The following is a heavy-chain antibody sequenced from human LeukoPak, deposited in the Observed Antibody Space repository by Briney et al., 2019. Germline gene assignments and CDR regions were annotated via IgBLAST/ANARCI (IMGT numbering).Heavy chain of an antibody. Sequence: GASVKVSCKASGYTFTGYYMHWARQAPGQGLEWMGWINPNSGGTNYAQKFQGRVTMTRDTSISTAYMELSRLRSDDTAVYYCAGDPPGVTSYAFDIWGQGTMVTVSS. CDR2: INPNSGGT. CDR3: AGDPPGVTSYAFDI. J-gene: IGHJ3*02. CDR1: GYTFTGYY. V-gene: IGHV1-2*02. D-gene: IGHD2-21*02.